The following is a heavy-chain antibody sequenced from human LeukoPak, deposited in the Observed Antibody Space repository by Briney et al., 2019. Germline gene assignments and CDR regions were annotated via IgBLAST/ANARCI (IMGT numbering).Heavy chain of an antibody. CDR3: ARAGGSSSSRFFRY. V-gene: IGHV3-21*01. CDR2: ISSSSSYI. Sequence: GGSLRLSCAASGFTFSSYSMNWVRQAPGKGLEWVSSISSSSSYIYYADSVKGRFTISRDNAKNALYLQMNSLRAEDTAVYYCARAGGSSSSRFFRYWGQGTLVTVSS. CDR1: GFTFSSYS. J-gene: IGHJ4*02. D-gene: IGHD6-6*01.